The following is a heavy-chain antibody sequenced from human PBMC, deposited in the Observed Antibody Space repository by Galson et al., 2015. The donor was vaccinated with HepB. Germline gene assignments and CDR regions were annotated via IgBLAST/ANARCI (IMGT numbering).Heavy chain of an antibody. D-gene: IGHD2-15*01. CDR2: IRSKSYGGTA. Sequence: SLRLSCAASGFTFGDYSMSWVRQAPGKGLEWVGFIRSKSYGGTADYAASVKGRFSISRDDSKSIAYLQMNSLTTEDTAVYYCTRDLGRYCSGGSCYYLYYRGQGTLVTVSS. V-gene: IGHV3-49*04. CDR3: TRDLGRYCSGGSCYYLYY. CDR1: GFTFGDYS. J-gene: IGHJ4*02.